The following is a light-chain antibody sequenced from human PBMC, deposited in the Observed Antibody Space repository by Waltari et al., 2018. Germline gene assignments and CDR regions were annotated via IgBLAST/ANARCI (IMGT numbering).Light chain of an antibody. CDR2: DAS. J-gene: IGKJ2*01. CDR3: QQYENLPYT. V-gene: IGKV1-33*01. Sequence: DIQMNQSPSSLSASIGDRVTITCQASQDIINYLNWYQQTPGKAPKLLIYDASNLATGVPSRFSGGGSGTDFSLTITSLHPEDIATYFCQQYENLPYTFGQGTKLEIK. CDR1: QDIINY.